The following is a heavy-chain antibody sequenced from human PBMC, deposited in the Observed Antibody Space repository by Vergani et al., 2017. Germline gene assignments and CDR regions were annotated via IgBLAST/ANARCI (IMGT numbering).Heavy chain of an antibody. V-gene: IGHV4-39*01. CDR2: IYYSGRT. Sequence: QLQLQESGPGLVKPSATLSLTCSVSGASIRSSNYYWGWIRQPPGKGLEWIAGIYYSGRTYYNQSLKSRVTISVDTSKTQFSLKRSSVTAADTAVYFCARNATVEWLVKLGWIDPWGQGILVTVSS. J-gene: IGHJ5*02. D-gene: IGHD6-19*01. CDR3: ARNATVEWLVKLGWIDP. CDR1: GASIRSSNYY.